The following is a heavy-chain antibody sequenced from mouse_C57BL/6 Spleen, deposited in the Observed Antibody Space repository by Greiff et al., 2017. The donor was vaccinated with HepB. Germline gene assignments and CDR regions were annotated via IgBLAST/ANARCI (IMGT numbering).Heavy chain of an antibody. CDR3: AREGGNYGYYAMDY. J-gene: IGHJ4*01. Sequence: QVQLQQSGPELVKPGASVKISCKASGYAFSSSWMNWVKQRPGKGLEWIGRIYPGDGDTNSNGKFKGKATLTADNSSSTAYQQLSSLTSEDSAVYFCAREGGNYGYYAMDYWGQGTSVTVSS. CDR2: IYPGDGDT. V-gene: IGHV1-82*01. CDR1: GYAFSSSW. D-gene: IGHD2-1*01.